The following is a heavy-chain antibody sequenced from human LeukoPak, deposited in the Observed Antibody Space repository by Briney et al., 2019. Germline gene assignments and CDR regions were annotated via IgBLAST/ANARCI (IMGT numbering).Heavy chain of an antibody. V-gene: IGHV5-51*01. J-gene: IGHJ4*02. CDR3: ARFRYYGSGSPGDY. D-gene: IGHD3-10*01. Sequence: GESLKISCQGSGSSFATYWIGWVRQLPGKGLEWMGIIYPGDSDTRYSPSFQGQVTISADKSISTAYVQWSSLKASDTAMYYCARFRYYGSGSPGDYWGQGTLVTVSS. CDR2: IYPGDSDT. CDR1: GSSFATYW.